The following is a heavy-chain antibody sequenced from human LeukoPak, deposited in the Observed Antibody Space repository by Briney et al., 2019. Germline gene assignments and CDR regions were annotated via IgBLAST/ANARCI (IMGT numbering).Heavy chain of an antibody. Sequence: SETLSLTXTVSGGSIRSGSYYWSWIGQPAGKGLQWIGRIYTSGSTNYNPSLKSRVTISVDTSKNQFSLKLSSVTAADTAVYYCARELYDSSGYYLYFDYWGQGTLVTVSS. J-gene: IGHJ4*02. D-gene: IGHD3-22*01. V-gene: IGHV4-61*02. CDR2: IYTSGST. CDR3: ARELYDSSGYYLYFDY. CDR1: GGSIRSGSYY.